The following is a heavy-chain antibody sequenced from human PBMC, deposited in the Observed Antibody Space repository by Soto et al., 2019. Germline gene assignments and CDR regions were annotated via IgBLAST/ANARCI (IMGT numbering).Heavy chain of an antibody. V-gene: IGHV3-30*18. CDR3: AKDLRTTISDYGMDV. Sequence: QVQLVESGGGLVQPGGSLRLTCVASGFTFGSHGMHWVRQAPGKGLVWVAVISYDETNEHYVDSVKGRFTISRDNSKSILYLQMNRLRPEDTAVYKCAKDLRTTISDYGMDVWGQGTTVTVSS. J-gene: IGHJ6*02. CDR1: GFTFGSHG. CDR2: ISYDETNE.